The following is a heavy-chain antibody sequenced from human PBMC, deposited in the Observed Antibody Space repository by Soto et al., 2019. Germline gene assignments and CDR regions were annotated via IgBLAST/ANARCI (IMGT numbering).Heavy chain of an antibody. Sequence: GGSLRLSCAVSGFIVSSKYMTWVRQAPGKGLEWVSVIYTGGSTHYADSARGRFTVSRDSSKNTLYLQMNSLRAEDAAVYYCTTYTGYGMDVWGQGTTVTVSS. CDR1: GFIVSSKY. CDR3: TTYTGYGMDV. D-gene: IGHD3-16*01. J-gene: IGHJ6*02. CDR2: IYTGGST. V-gene: IGHV3-53*01.